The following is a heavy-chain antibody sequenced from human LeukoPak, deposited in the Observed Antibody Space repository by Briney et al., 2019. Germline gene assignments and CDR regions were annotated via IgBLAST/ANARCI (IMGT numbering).Heavy chain of an antibody. V-gene: IGHV3-15*07. Sequence: PGRSLRLSCAASGFTVTSHPMHWVRQAPGKGLVWVGRIKPKTDGETTEYAAPVKDRFSISRDDSKSMMYLQMNSLKTEDTAVYYCITPLPYSAQGGQGTLVTVSS. CDR2: IKPKTDGETT. D-gene: IGHD2-21*01. CDR3: ITPLPYSAQ. J-gene: IGHJ4*02. CDR1: GFTVTSHP.